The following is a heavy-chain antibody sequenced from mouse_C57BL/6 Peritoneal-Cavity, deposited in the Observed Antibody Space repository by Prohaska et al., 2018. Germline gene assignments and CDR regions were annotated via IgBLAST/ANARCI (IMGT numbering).Heavy chain of an antibody. CDR3: VTQEIFDV. CDR2: IISTSNNYAT. Sequence: EVQLVEFGGGLVQPKGSLTLSCAASGFSFNNYAMNCVCHVLGKGFVWVSRIISTSNNYATYYADSVKDRVTISRDYSVCILYRQMNDLKSEDTSMYYCVTQEIFDVWGTETTVTVSS. J-gene: IGHJ1*03. V-gene: IGHV10-1*01. CDR1: GFSFNNYA.